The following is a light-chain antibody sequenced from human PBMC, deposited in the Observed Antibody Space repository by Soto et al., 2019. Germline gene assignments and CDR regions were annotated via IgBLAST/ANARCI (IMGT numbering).Light chain of an antibody. Sequence: QSALTQPPSASGSPGQSVTISCTGTSSDVGGYNYVSWYQQHPGKAPKLMIYEVSKRPSGVPDRFSGSKSGNTASLTVSGLQAEDEADYYCSSYAVSNNFCVFGTGTKVTVL. J-gene: IGLJ1*01. CDR2: EVS. V-gene: IGLV2-8*01. CDR1: SSDVGGYNY. CDR3: SSYAVSNNFCV.